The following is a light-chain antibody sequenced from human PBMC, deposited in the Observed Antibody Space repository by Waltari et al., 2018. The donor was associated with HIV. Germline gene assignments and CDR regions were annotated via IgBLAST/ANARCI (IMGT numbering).Light chain of an antibody. CDR1: ITKIGVYNS. CDR2: DVN. Sequence: QSALTQPAPVSGPPRQSITTSCTGTITKIGVYNSVSWYQQYPGKAPKLIIYDVNDRPSGVSDLFSGSKSGNTASLTISGLQADDEADYYCNSYSSTSTWVFGGGTKLTVL. V-gene: IGLV2-14*03. CDR3: NSYSSTSTWV. J-gene: IGLJ3*02.